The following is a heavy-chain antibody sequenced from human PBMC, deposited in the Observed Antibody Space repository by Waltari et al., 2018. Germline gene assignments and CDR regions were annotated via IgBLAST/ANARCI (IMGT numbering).Heavy chain of an antibody. CDR1: GFTFGTQW. V-gene: IGHV3-7*01. CDR2: IKEDGSEI. Sequence: EVQLVESGGGLVQPGGSLRLSCAASGFTFGTQWMSWVRQAPGKGLGWVANIKEDGSEIYYVDSVKGRFTIARDNPKNSLYLQMNSLRVDDTAVYYCARNRAITYWGQGTQVTVSS. J-gene: IGHJ4*02. CDR3: ARNRAITY. D-gene: IGHD1-20*01.